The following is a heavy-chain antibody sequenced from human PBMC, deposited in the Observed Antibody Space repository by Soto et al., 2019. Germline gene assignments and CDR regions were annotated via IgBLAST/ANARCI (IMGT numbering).Heavy chain of an antibody. CDR3: ARDPSYYGSGSLSPFDY. J-gene: IGHJ4*02. CDR1: GGTFSSYA. V-gene: IGHV1-69*01. CDR2: IIPIFGTA. D-gene: IGHD3-10*01. Sequence: QVQLVQSGAEVKKPGSSVKVSCKASGGTFSSYAISWVRQAPGQGLEWMGGIIPIFGTANYAQKFQGRVTITADESTSTAYMELSRLRSEDTAVYYCARDPSYYGSGSLSPFDYWGQGTLVTVSS.